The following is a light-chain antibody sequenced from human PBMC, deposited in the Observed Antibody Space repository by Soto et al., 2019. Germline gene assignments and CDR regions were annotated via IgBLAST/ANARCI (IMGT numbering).Light chain of an antibody. CDR3: AAWDDSLSGYV. J-gene: IGLJ1*01. CDR1: SSNIGRNY. Sequence: QSVLTQPPSASGTPGQRVTISCSGSSSNIGRNYVYWYQQLPGTAPKLLIYSNDQRPSGVPDRFSGSKSGTSASLAISGLQAEDEADYYCAAWDDSLSGYVFGTGTKLTVL. CDR2: SND. V-gene: IGLV1-47*02.